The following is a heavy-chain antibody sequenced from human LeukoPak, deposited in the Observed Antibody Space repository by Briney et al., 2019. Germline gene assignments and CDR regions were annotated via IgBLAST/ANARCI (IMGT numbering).Heavy chain of an antibody. CDR1: GFTFSSYS. J-gene: IGHJ3*02. CDR3: ASPMIVVAPGAFDI. CDR2: ISSSSSYI. D-gene: IGHD3-22*01. V-gene: IGHV3-21*01. Sequence: PGGSLRLSCAASGFTFSSYSMNWVRQAPGKGLEWVSSISSSSSYIYYADSVKGRFTISRDNAKNSLYLQMNSLRAEDTAVYYCASPMIVVAPGAFDIWGQGTMATVSS.